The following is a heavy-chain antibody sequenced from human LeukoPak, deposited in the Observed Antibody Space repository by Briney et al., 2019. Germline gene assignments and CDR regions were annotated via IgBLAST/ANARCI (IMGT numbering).Heavy chain of an antibody. Sequence: SETLSLTCTVSGGSISSGSYYWSWIRQPAGKGLEWIGRIYTSGSTNYNPSLKSRVTISVDTSKNQFSLKLSSVTAADTAVYYCARSRRHYITMIVVANNWFDPWGQGTLVTVSS. CDR1: GGSISSGSYY. V-gene: IGHV4-61*02. D-gene: IGHD3-22*01. J-gene: IGHJ5*02. CDR3: ARSRRHYITMIVVANNWFDP. CDR2: IYTSGST.